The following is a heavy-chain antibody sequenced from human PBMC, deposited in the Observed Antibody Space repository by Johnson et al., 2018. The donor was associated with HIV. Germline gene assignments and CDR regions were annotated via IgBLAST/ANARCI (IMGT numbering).Heavy chain of an antibody. Sequence: QEKLVESGGGVVQPGRSLRLSCAASGFTFSSYGIHWIRQAPGKGLEWVSVIYSGGSTYHADSVQGRFTISRDNSKNTLYLQMNSLRAEDTAVYYCTRGPRNPGLDAFDIWGQGTMVTVSS. CDR1: GFTFSSYG. V-gene: IGHV3-NL1*01. CDR3: TRGPRNPGLDAFDI. D-gene: IGHD1-14*01. CDR2: IYSGGST. J-gene: IGHJ3*02.